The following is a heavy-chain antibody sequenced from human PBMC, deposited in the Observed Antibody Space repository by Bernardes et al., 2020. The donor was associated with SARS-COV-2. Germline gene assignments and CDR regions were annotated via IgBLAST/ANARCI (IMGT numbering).Heavy chain of an antibody. CDR1: GFTFSSYS. CDR3: ARDPRYQEPAGMDV. J-gene: IGHJ6*02. D-gene: IGHD2-2*01. V-gene: IGHV3-48*01. Sequence: GGSLRLSCAASGFTFSSYSMNWVRQAPGKGLEWVSYISSSSSTIYYADSVKGRFTISRDNAKNSLYLQMNSLRAEDTAVYYCARDPRYQEPAGMDVWGQGTTVTVSS. CDR2: ISSSSSTI.